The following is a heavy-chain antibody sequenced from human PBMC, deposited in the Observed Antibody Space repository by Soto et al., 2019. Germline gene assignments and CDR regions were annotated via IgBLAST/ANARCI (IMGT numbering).Heavy chain of an antibody. CDR2: ISSSGSTI. J-gene: IGHJ5*02. CDR1: GFTFRSYE. CDR3: ARASVGVQEGWFDP. Sequence: PGGSLRLSCAASGFTFRSYEMNWVRQAPGKGLEWVSYISSSGSTIHYADSVKGRFTISRDNAKNSLSLQMNSLRAEDTAVYYCARASVGVQEGWFDPWGQGTLVTVSS. V-gene: IGHV3-48*03. D-gene: IGHD1-26*01.